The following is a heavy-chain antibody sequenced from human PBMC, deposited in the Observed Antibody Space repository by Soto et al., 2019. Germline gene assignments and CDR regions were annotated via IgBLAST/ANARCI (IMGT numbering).Heavy chain of an antibody. D-gene: IGHD3-16*01. CDR3: AKGILSATIGPYAMDV. J-gene: IGHJ6*02. CDR2: ISYDGNYI. V-gene: IGHV3-30*18. Sequence: QVQLVESGGGVVQPGASLRLSCEASGFDFSSYAMYWVRQAPGKGLEWVGVISYDGNYIYYADSVKGRFTISRDNSKNALYVQVNSRRLEDTAVYSCAKGILSATIGPYAMDVWGQGTTVTVSS. CDR1: GFDFSSYA.